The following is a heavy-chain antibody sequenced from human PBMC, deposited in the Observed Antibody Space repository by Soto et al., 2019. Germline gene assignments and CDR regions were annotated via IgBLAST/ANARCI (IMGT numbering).Heavy chain of an antibody. J-gene: IGHJ3*02. V-gene: IGHV4-39*01. CDR2: IYYNGDT. CDR3: ARFSGNAFDI. CDR1: GGFISSSSYN. Sequence: SETLSLTCSVSGGFISSSSYNWDWIRQPPGKGLEWIGTIYYNGDTDYNPSLKSRAAISVDASDFQFSLKLTSVTAADTSIYYCARFSGNAFDIWGHGTMVTVSS.